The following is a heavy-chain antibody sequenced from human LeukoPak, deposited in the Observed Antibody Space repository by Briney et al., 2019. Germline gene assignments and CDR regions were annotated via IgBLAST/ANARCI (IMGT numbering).Heavy chain of an antibody. D-gene: IGHD2-2*01. CDR1: GFTFSSYS. V-gene: IGHV3-21*01. CDR2: ISSSSGYI. J-gene: IGHJ4*02. Sequence: NPGGSLRLSCAASGFTFSSYSMNWVRQAPGKGLEWVSSISSSSGYIYYADSVKGRFTISRDNAKNSLYLQMNSLRAEDTAVYYCARDQVGDIVVVPAADWGQGTLVTVSS. CDR3: ARDQVGDIVVVPAAD.